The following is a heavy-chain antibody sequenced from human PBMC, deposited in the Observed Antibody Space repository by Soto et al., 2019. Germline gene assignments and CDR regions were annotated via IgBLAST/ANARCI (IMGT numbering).Heavy chain of an antibody. V-gene: IGHV1-18*01. J-gene: IGHJ4*02. D-gene: IGHD1-26*01. Sequence: QVQLVQSGAEVKKPGASVKVSCKASGYTFTSYGISWVRQAPGQGLEWMGWISAYNGNTNYAQKLQGRVTMTTDTTTSTAYMELRMLRSHDTAVYYCARDLIVGATPPYYFAHWGQGTLVTVSS. CDR1: GYTFTSYG. CDR2: ISAYNGNT. CDR3: ARDLIVGATPPYYFAH.